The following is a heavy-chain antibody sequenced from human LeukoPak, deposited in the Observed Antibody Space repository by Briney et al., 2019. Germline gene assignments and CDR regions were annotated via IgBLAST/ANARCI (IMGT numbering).Heavy chain of an antibody. CDR2: ITGSGGRT. J-gene: IGHJ4*02. D-gene: IGHD3-22*01. CDR3: GKTYYYETSGYSPGDY. Sequence: GGSLRLSCAASGFTFSSYGMNWVRQAPGKGLEWVSSITGSGGRTYYADSVKGRFTVSRDNSKNTLYLQMNRLRAEDTAVYYCGKTYYYETSGYSPGDYWGQGTLVTVSS. V-gene: IGHV3-23*01. CDR1: GFTFSSYG.